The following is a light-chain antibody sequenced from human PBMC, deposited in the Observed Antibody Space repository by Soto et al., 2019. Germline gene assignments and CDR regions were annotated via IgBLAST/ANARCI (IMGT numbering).Light chain of an antibody. Sequence: QSALTQPASVSGFPGQSSSISCTGTSSDVGKYKFVSWYQQHPGEAPKLMIYDATQRPSGVSNRFSGSKSGITASLTISGLQAEDEAHYYCSSHAGSGTLVFGGGTKVTVL. J-gene: IGLJ3*02. V-gene: IGLV2-23*01. CDR3: SSHAGSGTLV. CDR2: DAT. CDR1: SSDVGKYKF.